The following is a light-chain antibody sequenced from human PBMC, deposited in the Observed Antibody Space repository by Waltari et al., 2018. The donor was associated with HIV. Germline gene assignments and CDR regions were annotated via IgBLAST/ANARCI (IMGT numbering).Light chain of an antibody. Sequence: QSALTQPPYASGSPGQSVTVSCTGTSSDIGSFNYVYWYQQHPGKAPKLLIYDVNKRPSGVPYRFSASKAGATASLTVSGLLAEDEADYYCAAYAGNNIVIFGGGTKVTV. V-gene: IGLV2-8*01. J-gene: IGLJ2*01. CDR1: SSDIGSFNY. CDR2: DVN. CDR3: AAYAGNNIVI.